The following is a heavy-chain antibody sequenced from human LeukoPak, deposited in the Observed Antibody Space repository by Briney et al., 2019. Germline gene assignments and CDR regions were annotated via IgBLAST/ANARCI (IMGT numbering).Heavy chain of an antibody. CDR3: TTDLYYVVVVAANSDY. CDR1: GFTFSNAW. CDR2: IKSKTDGGTT. Sequence: GGSLRLXCAASGFTFSNAWMSWVRQAPGKGLEWVGRIKSKTDGGTTDYAAPVKGRFTISRDDSKNALYLQMNSLKTEDTAVYYCTTDLYYVVVVAANSDYWGQGTLVTVSS. J-gene: IGHJ4*02. D-gene: IGHD2-15*01. V-gene: IGHV3-15*01.